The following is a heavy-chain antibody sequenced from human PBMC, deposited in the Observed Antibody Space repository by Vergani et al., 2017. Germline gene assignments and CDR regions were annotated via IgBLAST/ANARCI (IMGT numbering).Heavy chain of an antibody. D-gene: IGHD7-27*01. Sequence: QLQLQESGPGLVKPSETLSLTCTVSGGSISSSSYYWGWIRQPPGKGLEWIGSIYYSGSTYYNPSLKSRVTISVDTSKNQFSLKLSSVTAADTAVYYCARGTRSGALFEYWGQGTLVTVSS. CDR3: ARGTRSGALFEY. J-gene: IGHJ4*02. CDR2: IYYSGST. V-gene: IGHV4-39*07. CDR1: GGSISSSSYY.